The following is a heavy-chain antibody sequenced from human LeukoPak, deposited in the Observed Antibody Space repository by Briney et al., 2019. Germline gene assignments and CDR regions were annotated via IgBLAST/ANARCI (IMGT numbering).Heavy chain of an antibody. CDR3: ARYDFWSGYNEPDY. Sequence: ASVKVSCKASGYTFTGYYMHWVRQAPGQGLEWMGWINPNSGGTNYAQKFQGRVTMTRDTSISTAYMELSRLRSDDTAVYYRARYDFWSGYNEPDYWGQGTLVTVSS. D-gene: IGHD3-3*01. V-gene: IGHV1-2*02. J-gene: IGHJ4*02. CDR1: GYTFTGYY. CDR2: INPNSGGT.